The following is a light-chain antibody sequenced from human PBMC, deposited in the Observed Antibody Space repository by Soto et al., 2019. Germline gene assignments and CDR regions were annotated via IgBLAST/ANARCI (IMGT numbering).Light chain of an antibody. V-gene: IGKV1-5*01. CDR3: QQYDTHYMT. Sequence: IEMTHSAGTLAASIGDRVTMSXRASRSVGSWFAWYQQEPGXPPNXXXADXSRFERAGPSRLSASGSATEFTRTISVRQPDDLSNYCLQQYDTHYMTFGQGTRLDIK. CDR1: RSVGSW. CDR2: DXS. J-gene: IGKJ1*01.